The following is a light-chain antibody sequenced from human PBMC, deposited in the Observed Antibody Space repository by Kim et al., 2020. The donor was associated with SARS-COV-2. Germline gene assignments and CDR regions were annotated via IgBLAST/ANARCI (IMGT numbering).Light chain of an antibody. CDR3: QQYGSSPYT. Sequence: LSPGDRAALSCRASQSVTSSSLAWYQQKPGRAPRLLIYGISRRAAGVPDRFTGSGSGADFTLTISRLEPEDFAVFYCQQYGSSPYTFGQGTKLEI. V-gene: IGKV3-20*01. J-gene: IGKJ2*01. CDR1: QSVTSSS. CDR2: GIS.